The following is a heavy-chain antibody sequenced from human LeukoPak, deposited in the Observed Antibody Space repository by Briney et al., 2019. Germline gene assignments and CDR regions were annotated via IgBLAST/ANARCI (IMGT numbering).Heavy chain of an antibody. J-gene: IGHJ3*02. V-gene: IGHV4-34*01. CDR3: ARGSPYDYVWGSYRYIPDAFDI. CDR2: INHSGST. D-gene: IGHD3-16*02. Sequence: PSETLSLTCAVYGGSFSGYYWSWIRQPPGKGLEWIGEINHSGSTNYNPSLKSRVTISVDTSKNQFSLKLSSVTAADTAVYYCARGSPYDYVWGSYRYIPDAFDIWGQGTMVTVSS. CDR1: GGSFSGYY.